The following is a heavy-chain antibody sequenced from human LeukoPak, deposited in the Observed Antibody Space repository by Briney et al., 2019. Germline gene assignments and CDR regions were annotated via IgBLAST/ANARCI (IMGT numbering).Heavy chain of an antibody. CDR3: ARSGGSTSYGDAFDI. CDR2: IYHSGST. V-gene: IGHV4-30-2*01. D-gene: IGHD2-2*01. Sequence: SETLSLTCAVSGGSISSGGYSWSWIRQPPGKGLEWIGYIYHSGSTYYNPSLKSRVTISVDRSKNQFSLKLSSVTAADTAVYYCARSGGSTSYGDAFDIWGQGTMVTVSS. J-gene: IGHJ3*02. CDR1: GGSISSGGYS.